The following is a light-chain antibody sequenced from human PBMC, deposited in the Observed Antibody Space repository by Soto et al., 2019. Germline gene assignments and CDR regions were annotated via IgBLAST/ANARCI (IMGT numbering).Light chain of an antibody. CDR2: AAS. V-gene: IGKV1-9*01. CDR3: QEYDGYSRT. CDR1: QGISSY. J-gene: IGKJ1*01. Sequence: DIQLTQSPSFLSASVGDRVTITCRASQGISSYLAWYQQKPGKAPKLLIYAASTLQSGVPSRFSGSGSGTGFTLTISSLQADDFATYYCQEYDGYSRTFGQGTKVDIK.